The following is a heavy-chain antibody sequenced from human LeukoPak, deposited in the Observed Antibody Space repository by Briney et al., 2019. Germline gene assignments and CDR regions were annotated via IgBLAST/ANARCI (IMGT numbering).Heavy chain of an antibody. V-gene: IGHV3-21*01. CDR3: ARDVGQWLVHDAFDI. Sequence: GGSLGVYCAASEFTFSNYNMNWVRQAPGKGLEWVSSISSTSTYIYYADSVKGRFTISRDNANNSLYLQMNSLRAEDTAVYYCARDVGQWLVHDAFDIWGQGTMVTVSS. CDR2: ISSTSTYI. CDR1: EFTFSNYN. D-gene: IGHD6-19*01. J-gene: IGHJ3*02.